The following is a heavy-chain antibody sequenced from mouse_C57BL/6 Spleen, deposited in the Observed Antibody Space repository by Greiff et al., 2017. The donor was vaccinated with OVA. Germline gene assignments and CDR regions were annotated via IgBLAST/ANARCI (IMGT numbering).Heavy chain of an antibody. J-gene: IGHJ3*01. CDR2: ISSGSSTI. CDR1: GFTFSDYG. D-gene: IGHD3-2*02. Sequence: EVKLVESGGGLVKPGGSLKLSCAASGFTFSDYGMHWVRQAPEKGLEWVAYISSGSSTIYYADTVKGRFTISRDNAKNTLFLQMTSLRSEDTAMYYCARELRPAWFACWGQGTLVTVSA. CDR3: ARELRPAWFAC. V-gene: IGHV5-17*01.